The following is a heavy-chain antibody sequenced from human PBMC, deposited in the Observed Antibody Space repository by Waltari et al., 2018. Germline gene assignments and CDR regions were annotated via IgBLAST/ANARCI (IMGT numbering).Heavy chain of an antibody. D-gene: IGHD4-17*01. CDR3: AKLHDYGDYPTDLFDY. CDR2: IRYDGSNK. V-gene: IGHV3-30*02. J-gene: IGHJ4*02. CDR1: GFNFSSYG. Sequence: QVQLVESGGGVVQPGGSLRLSCAASGFNFSSYGMHWVRQAPGKGLEWVAFIRYDGSNKYYADSVKCRFTISRDKSKNTLYLQMNSLRAEDTAVYYCAKLHDYGDYPTDLFDYWGQGTLVTVSS.